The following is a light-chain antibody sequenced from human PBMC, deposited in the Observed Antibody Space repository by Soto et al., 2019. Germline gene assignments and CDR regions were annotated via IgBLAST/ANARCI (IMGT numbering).Light chain of an antibody. J-gene: IGKJ3*01. Sequence: EIVLTQSPGTLSLSPGERATLSCRASQSVSGSYLAWYQQKPGQAPRLLIYGASSRATGIPDRFSGCGSGTDFTLTISRLEPEDFAVYYCQQYGGSPFTFGPGTKVDIK. CDR2: GAS. CDR1: QSVSGSY. V-gene: IGKV3-20*01. CDR3: QQYGGSPFT.